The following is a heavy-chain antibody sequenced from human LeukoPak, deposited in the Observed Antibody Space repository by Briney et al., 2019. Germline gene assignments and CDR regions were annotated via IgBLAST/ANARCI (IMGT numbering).Heavy chain of an antibody. D-gene: IGHD4-17*01. V-gene: IGHV4-31*03. CDR3: ARDADLYGDYLWRYFDL. Sequence: PSQTLSLTCTVSGGSISSGGYYWSWIRQHPGKGLEWIGYIYYSGSTYYNPSLKSRVTISVDTSKNQFSLKLSSVTAADTAVYYCARDADLYGDYLWRYFDLWGRGTLVTVSS. CDR2: IYYSGST. CDR1: GGSISSGGYY. J-gene: IGHJ2*01.